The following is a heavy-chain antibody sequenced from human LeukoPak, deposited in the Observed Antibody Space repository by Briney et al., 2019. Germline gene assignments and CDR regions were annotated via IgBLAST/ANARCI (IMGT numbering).Heavy chain of an antibody. D-gene: IGHD3-10*01. V-gene: IGHV4-61*02. CDR2: IYTSGST. CDR1: GYSISNGYY. J-gene: IGHJ2*01. CDR3: PRDRRNYYGSGSYYLRHWYFDL. Sequence: SETLSLTCTVSGYSISNGYYWSWIRQPAGKGLEWIGRIYTSGSTNYNPSLKSRVTISVDTSKNQFSLKLSSVTAADTAVYYCPRDRRNYYGSGSYYLRHWYFDLWGRGTLVTVSS.